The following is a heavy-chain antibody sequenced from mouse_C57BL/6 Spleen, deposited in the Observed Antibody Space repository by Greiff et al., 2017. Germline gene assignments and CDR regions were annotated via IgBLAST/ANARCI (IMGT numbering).Heavy chain of an antibody. CDR1: GYPFTDYY. Sequence: EVQLQQSGPELVKPGASVKISCKASGYPFTDYYMNWVKQSHGKSLEWIGDINPNNGGTSYNQKFKGKATLTVDKSSSTAYMELRSLTSEDSAVYYCSNYYAMDYWGQGTSVTVSS. J-gene: IGHJ4*01. V-gene: IGHV1-26*01. CDR2: INPNNGGT. CDR3: SNYYAMDY.